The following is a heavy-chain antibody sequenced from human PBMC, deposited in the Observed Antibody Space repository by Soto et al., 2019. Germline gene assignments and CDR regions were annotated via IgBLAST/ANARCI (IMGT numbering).Heavy chain of an antibody. J-gene: IGHJ4*02. D-gene: IGHD4-17*01. CDR1: GFTFSSYG. CDR3: AKDLAYYETTVVTPFDY. Sequence: QVQLVESGGGVVQPGRSLRLSCAASGFTFSSYGMHWVRQAPGKGLEWVAVISYDGSNKYYADSVKGRFTISRDNSKNXXYLQMNSLRAEDTAVYYCAKDLAYYETTVVTPFDYWGQGTLVTVSS. CDR2: ISYDGSNK. V-gene: IGHV3-30*18.